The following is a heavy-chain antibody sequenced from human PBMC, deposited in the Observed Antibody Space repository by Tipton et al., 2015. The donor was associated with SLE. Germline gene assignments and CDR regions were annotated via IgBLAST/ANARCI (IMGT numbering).Heavy chain of an antibody. Sequence: TLSLTCTVSGGSISSSSYYWGWIRQPPGKGLEWIGSIYYSGSTYYNPSLKSRVTISVDTSKNQFSLKLSSVTAADTAVYYCARGRGCSGGSCLWYFDYWGQGTLVTVSS. J-gene: IGHJ4*02. CDR3: ARGRGCSGGSCLWYFDY. V-gene: IGHV4-39*07. CDR1: GGSISSSSYY. CDR2: IYYSGST. D-gene: IGHD2-15*01.